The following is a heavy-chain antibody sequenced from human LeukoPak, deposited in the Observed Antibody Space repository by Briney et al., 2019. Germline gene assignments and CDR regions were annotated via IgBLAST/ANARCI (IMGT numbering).Heavy chain of an antibody. J-gene: IGHJ4*02. CDR3: ARGRYSSGWYYFDY. D-gene: IGHD6-19*01. CDR1: GGSFSGYY. V-gene: IGHV4-34*01. CDR2: INHSGST. Sequence: PSETLSLTCAVYGGSFSGYYWSWIRQPPGKGLEWIGEINHSGSTNYNPSLKSRVTISVDTSKNQSSLKLSSVTAADTAVYYCARGRYSSGWYYFDYWGQGTLVTVSS.